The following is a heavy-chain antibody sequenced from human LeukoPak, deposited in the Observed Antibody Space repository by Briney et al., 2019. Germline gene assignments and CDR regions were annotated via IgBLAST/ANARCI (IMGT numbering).Heavy chain of an antibody. Sequence: GGSLRLSCAASGFTFSSYGMHWVRQAPGKGLEWVAVISYDGSNKYYADSVKGRFTISRDNSKNTLYLQMNSLRAEDTTVYYCAKDLEPYYYGSGTADYWGQGTLVTVSS. D-gene: IGHD3-10*01. CDR2: ISYDGSNK. V-gene: IGHV3-30*18. CDR3: AKDLEPYYYGSGTADY. CDR1: GFTFSSYG. J-gene: IGHJ4*02.